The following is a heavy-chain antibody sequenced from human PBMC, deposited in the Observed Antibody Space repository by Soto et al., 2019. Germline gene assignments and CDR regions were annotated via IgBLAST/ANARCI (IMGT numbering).Heavy chain of an antibody. CDR1: GYTFTSYY. J-gene: IGHJ6*02. V-gene: IGHV1-46*01. D-gene: IGHD1-26*01. CDR2: INPSGGST. CDR3: ARSEVGPGYYYYYGMDV. Sequence: ASLKVSCKASGYTFTSYYMHWVRQAPGQGLEWMGIINPSGGSTSYAQKFQGRVTMTRDTSTSTVYMELSSLRSEDTAVYYCARSEVGPGYYYYYGMDVWGQGTTVTVSS.